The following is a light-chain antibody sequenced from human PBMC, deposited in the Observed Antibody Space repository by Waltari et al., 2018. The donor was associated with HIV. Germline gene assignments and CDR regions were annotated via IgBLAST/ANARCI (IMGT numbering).Light chain of an antibody. V-gene: IGKV4-1*01. CDR2: WAS. J-gene: IGKJ2*03. CDR1: QSVLYSSSCDNY. CDR3: QQYYSPPYS. Sequence: DIVMTQSPDSLAVSLGERATINCKSSQSVLYSSSCDNYLAWYQQKPGQPPKLLLYWASTRESGVPDRFSGSGSGTDFSLIISSLQAEDVAIYYCQQYYSPPYSFGQGTKLEIK.